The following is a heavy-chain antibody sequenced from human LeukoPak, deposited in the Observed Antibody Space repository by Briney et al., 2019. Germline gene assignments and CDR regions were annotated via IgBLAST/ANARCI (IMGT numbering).Heavy chain of an antibody. J-gene: IGHJ4*02. Sequence: SETLSLTCTVSGGSISNYYWSWVRQPPGKGLEWIGYSYYDGSTTYNPSLKSRVIISIDTSKNQFSLRLSSLTAADTAVYYCARENDRYGRIDYWGQGTQVTVSS. CDR2: SYYDGST. D-gene: IGHD5-18*01. CDR1: GGSISNYY. CDR3: ARENDRYGRIDY. V-gene: IGHV4-59*01.